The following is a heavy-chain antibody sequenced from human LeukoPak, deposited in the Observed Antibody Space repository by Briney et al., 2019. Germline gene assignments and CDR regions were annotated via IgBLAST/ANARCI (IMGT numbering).Heavy chain of an antibody. CDR3: ARDNAVPDFWSGRYYYYGMDV. CDR2: ISAYNGNT. CDR1: GYTFTSYG. J-gene: IGHJ6*02. V-gene: IGHV1-18*01. Sequence: ASVKVSCKASGYTFTSYGIRWVRQAPGQGLGWMGWISAYNGNTNYAQKLQGRVTMTTDTSTSTAYMELRSLRSDDTAVYYCARDNAVPDFWSGRYYYYGMDVWGQGTTVTVSS. D-gene: IGHD3-3*01.